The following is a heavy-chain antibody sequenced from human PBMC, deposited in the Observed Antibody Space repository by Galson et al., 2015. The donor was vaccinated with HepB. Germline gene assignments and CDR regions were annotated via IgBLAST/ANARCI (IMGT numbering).Heavy chain of an antibody. CDR2: IYYSGST. Sequence: LSLTCTVSGGSISSGDYYWSWIRQPPGKGLEWIGYIYYSGSTYYNPSLKSRVTISVDTSKNQFSLKLSSVTAADTAVYYCARAYCSSTSCSRSYMDVWGKGTTVTVSS. J-gene: IGHJ6*03. CDR1: GGSISSGDYY. CDR3: ARAYCSSTSCSRSYMDV. V-gene: IGHV4-30-4*01. D-gene: IGHD2-2*01.